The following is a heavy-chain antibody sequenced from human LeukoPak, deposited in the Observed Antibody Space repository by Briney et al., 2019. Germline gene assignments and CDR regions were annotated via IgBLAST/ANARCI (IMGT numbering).Heavy chain of an antibody. D-gene: IGHD1-7*01. Sequence: PSETLSLTCAVYGGSFSGYYGSWIRQPPGKGLEWIGEINHSGSTNYNPSLKSRVTISVDTSKNQFSLKLSSVTAADTAVYYCARPAVPGTTPSWFDPWGQGTLVTVSS. V-gene: IGHV4-34*01. CDR2: INHSGST. CDR1: GGSFSGYY. J-gene: IGHJ5*02. CDR3: ARPAVPGTTPSWFDP.